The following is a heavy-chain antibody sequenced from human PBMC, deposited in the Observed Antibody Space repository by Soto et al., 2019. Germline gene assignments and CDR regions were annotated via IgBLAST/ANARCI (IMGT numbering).Heavy chain of an antibody. CDR1: GFTFSSYA. Sequence: EVQLLESGGGLVQPGGSLRLSCAASGFTFSSYAMSWVRQAPGKGLEWVSAISGSGGSTYYADSVKGRFTISRDNSKNALHLQMNSLRAEDTAVYYCAKVGGELRYFYWSIFDYWGQGTLVTVSS. CDR3: AKVGGELRYFYWSIFDY. J-gene: IGHJ4*02. CDR2: ISGSGGST. D-gene: IGHD3-9*01. V-gene: IGHV3-23*01.